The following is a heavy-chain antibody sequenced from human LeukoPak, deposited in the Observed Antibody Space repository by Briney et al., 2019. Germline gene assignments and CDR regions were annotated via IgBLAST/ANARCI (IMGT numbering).Heavy chain of an antibody. Sequence: ASVKVSCKASGYTFTSYDINWVRQATGQGLEWMGWMNPNSGNTGYAQKFQGRVTMTRNTSISTAYMELSSLRSEDTAVHYCARVHYYYYGMDVWGQGTTVTVSS. V-gene: IGHV1-8*01. CDR1: GYTFTSYD. CDR2: MNPNSGNT. CDR3: ARVHYYYYGMDV. J-gene: IGHJ6*02.